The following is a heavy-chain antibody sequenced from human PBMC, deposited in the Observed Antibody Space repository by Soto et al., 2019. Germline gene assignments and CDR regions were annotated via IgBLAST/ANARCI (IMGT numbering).Heavy chain of an antibody. V-gene: IGHV4-30-4*01. J-gene: IGHJ4*02. D-gene: IGHD2-15*01. CDR1: GGSIISVDYY. Sequence: SETLSLTCTVSGGSIISVDYYWSLILQPPGKGLECIGYIYYSGSTYYNPSLKSRVTISVDTSKNQFSLKLSSVTAADTAVYYGAREWRSRVAKSFDYWGQGTLVTVSS. CDR3: AREWRSRVAKSFDY. CDR2: IYYSGST.